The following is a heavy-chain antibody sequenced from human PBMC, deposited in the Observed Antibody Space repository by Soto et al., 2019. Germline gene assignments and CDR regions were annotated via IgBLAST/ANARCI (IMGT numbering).Heavy chain of an antibody. CDR1: GFTFSSYW. V-gene: IGHV3-74*01. J-gene: IGHJ2*01. CDR2: INSDGSST. CDR3: ARGGSLNWYFDL. Sequence: EVPLVESGGGLVQPGGSLRLSCAASGFTFSSYWMHWVRQAPGKGLVWVSRINSDGSSTSYADSVKGRFTISRDNAKNTLYLQMNSLRADDTAVYYCARGGSLNWYFDLLGRGTLVTVSS. D-gene: IGHD2-15*01.